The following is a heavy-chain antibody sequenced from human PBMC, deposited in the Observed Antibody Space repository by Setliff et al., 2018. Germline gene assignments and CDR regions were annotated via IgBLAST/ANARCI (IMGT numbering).Heavy chain of an antibody. CDR3: ARHHAQYYSDSSGYYYEDWYFDL. V-gene: IGHV4-39*01. D-gene: IGHD3-22*01. Sequence: SETLSLTCIVSGASINSSTFFWGWIRQPPGKGLEWIGSIYYSGTTYYNPSVRSRVTISVDTSKNQFSLKLSSVTAADTAVYYCARHHAQYYSDSSGYYYEDWYFDLWGRGTLVTVSS. CDR2: IYYSGTT. J-gene: IGHJ2*01. CDR1: GASINSSTFF.